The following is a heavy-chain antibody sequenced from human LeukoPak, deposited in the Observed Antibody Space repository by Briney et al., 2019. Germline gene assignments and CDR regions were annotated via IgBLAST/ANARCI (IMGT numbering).Heavy chain of an antibody. Sequence: GGSLRLSCAASGFTFSSYSMNWVRQAPGKGLEWVSYISSSSSTIYYADSVKGRFTISRDNAKNSLYLQMNSLRAEDTAVYYCARRGGHDYWGQGTLVTVSS. D-gene: IGHD3-10*01. CDR3: ARRGGHDY. CDR2: ISSSSSTI. J-gene: IGHJ4*02. V-gene: IGHV3-48*04. CDR1: GFTFSSYS.